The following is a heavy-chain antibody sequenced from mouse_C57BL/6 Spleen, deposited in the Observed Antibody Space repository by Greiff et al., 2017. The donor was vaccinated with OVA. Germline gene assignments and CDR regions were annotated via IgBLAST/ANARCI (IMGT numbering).Heavy chain of an antibody. CDR2: ISDDGSN. CDR1: GYSITSGYF. J-gene: IGHJ3*01. CDR3: ARDPNCCGSAWLAY. D-gene: IGHD1-1*02. Sequence: VQLKESGPGLVKPSQSLSLSCSATGYSITSGYFWNLIRQLPGNKLEWMGYISDDGSNNYNPSLKNRISITRDTSKNQFYLKLNSVTTEDTATYDCARDPNCCGSAWLAYWGQGTLVTVSA. V-gene: IGHV3-6*01.